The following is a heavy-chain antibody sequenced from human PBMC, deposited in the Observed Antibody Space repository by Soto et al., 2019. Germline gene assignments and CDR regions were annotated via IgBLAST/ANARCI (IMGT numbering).Heavy chain of an antibody. CDR3: ARDEMVVATGSRTWHYYYGMDV. D-gene: IGHD2-15*01. J-gene: IGHJ6*02. Sequence: QVQLVQSGAEVKKPGSSVKVSCKSSGGTFSTYAISWVRQAPGQGLEWMGGIIPIFGTANYAQKFQGRVTITADESTTTAYMEVISLRSEHTAVYYCARDEMVVATGSRTWHYYYGMDVWGQGTTVTVSS. V-gene: IGHV1-69*12. CDR1: GGTFSTYA. CDR2: IIPIFGTA.